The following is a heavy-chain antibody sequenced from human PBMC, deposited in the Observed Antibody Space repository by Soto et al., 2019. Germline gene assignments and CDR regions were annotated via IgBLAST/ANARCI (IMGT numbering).Heavy chain of an antibody. J-gene: IGHJ6*02. Sequence: EVQLVESGGGSAQPGGSLRLSCAASGFSFSTSTMNWVRQAPGKGLEWVSYISSGSTTIYYADSVNGRFTIARDNGKNSLSLQMNSLIDEDTAVYYCARVRRNDASDYYGMDVWGQGTTVTVSS. V-gene: IGHV3-48*02. CDR3: ARVRRNDASDYYGMDV. CDR1: GFSFSTST. D-gene: IGHD1-1*01. CDR2: ISSGSTTI.